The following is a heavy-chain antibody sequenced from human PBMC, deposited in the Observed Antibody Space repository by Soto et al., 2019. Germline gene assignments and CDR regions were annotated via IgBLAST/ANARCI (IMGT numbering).Heavy chain of an antibody. Sequence: QVQLVESGGGVVQPGRSLRLSCAASGFTFSSYAMHWVRQAPGKGLEWVAVISYDGSNKYYADSVKGRFTISRDNSKNTLYLQMNSLRAEDTAVYYCARPXGPLDWLFLWSSGGFDYWGQGTLVTVSS. CDR2: ISYDGSNK. CDR1: GFTFSSYA. V-gene: IGHV3-30-3*01. D-gene: IGHD3-9*01. CDR3: ARPXGPLDWLFLWSSGGFDY. J-gene: IGHJ4*02.